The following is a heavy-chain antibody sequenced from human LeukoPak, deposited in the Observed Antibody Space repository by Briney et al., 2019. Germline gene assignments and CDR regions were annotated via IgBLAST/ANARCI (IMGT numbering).Heavy chain of an antibody. CDR1: GFTFGDYA. CDR2: IRSKAYGGTT. Sequence: GGSLRLSCTASGFTFGDYAMSWFRQAPGKGLEWVGFIRSKAYGGTTEYAASVKGRLTISRDDSKSIAYLQMNSLKTEDTAVYYCTRDRGDYGVLPNDAFDIWGQGTMVTVSS. D-gene: IGHD4-17*01. J-gene: IGHJ3*02. V-gene: IGHV3-49*03. CDR3: TRDRGDYGVLPNDAFDI.